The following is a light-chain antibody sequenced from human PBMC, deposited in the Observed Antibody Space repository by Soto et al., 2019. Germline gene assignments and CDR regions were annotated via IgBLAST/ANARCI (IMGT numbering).Light chain of an antibody. CDR2: DFT. CDR3: ASYRSGPLYV. CDR1: SADVSTSNF. V-gene: IGLV2-14*03. Sequence: QSALTQPASVSGSPGQSITISCTGISADVSTSNFVSWYQHHPGKGPRLILYDFTHRPSGISDRFSGSKFGDTASLTISGLRAEDEADYYCASYRSGPLYVFGAGTKVTVL. J-gene: IGLJ1*01.